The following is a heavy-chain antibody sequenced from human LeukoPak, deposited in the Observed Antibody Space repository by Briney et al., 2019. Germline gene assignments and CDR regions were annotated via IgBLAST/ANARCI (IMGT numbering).Heavy chain of an antibody. CDR1: GYTFTGYY. V-gene: IGHV1-2*02. D-gene: IGHD1-26*01. CDR2: INPNSGGT. CDR3: ARAPAGPLWEVHRLDY. Sequence: GASVKVSSKASGYTFTGYYMHWVRQAPGQGLEWMGWINPNSGGTNYAQKFQGRVTMTRDTSISTAYMELSRLRSDDTAVYYCARAPAGPLWEVHRLDYWGQGTLVTVSS. J-gene: IGHJ4*02.